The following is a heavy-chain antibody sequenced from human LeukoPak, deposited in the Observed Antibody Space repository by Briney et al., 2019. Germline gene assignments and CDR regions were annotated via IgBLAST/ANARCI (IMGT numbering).Heavy chain of an antibody. CDR1: GYTLTELS. CDR2: FDPEDGET. D-gene: IGHD1-26*01. V-gene: IGHV1-24*01. CDR3: ATGWSTPGGIVGGFFDY. Sequence: ASVKVSCKVSGYTLTELSMHWVRQAPGQGLEWMGGFDPEDGETIYAQKFQGRVTMTEDTSTDTAYMELSSLRSEDTAVYYCATGWSTPGGIVGGFFDYWGQGTLVTVSS. J-gene: IGHJ4*02.